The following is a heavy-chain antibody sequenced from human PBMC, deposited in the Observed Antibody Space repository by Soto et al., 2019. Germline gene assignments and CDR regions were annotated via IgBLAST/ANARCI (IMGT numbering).Heavy chain of an antibody. Sequence: SQTLSLTCVSSGDSVSSDNAAWNWIRQSPSRGLEWLGRTYFRSRWYNDYAVSVKGRIAINPDTSKTQFSLQVNSVIPEDTGVYYCARVEAPAPRNAFDIWGQGTMVTVSS. CDR3: ARVEAPAPRNAFDI. V-gene: IGHV6-1*01. CDR1: GDSVSSDNAA. J-gene: IGHJ3*02. CDR2: TYFRSRWYN.